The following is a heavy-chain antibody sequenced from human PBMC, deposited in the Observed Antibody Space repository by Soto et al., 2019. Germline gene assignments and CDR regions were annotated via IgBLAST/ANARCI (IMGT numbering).Heavy chain of an antibody. V-gene: IGHV1-18*01. CDR2: ISAYNGNT. CDR1: GYTFTSYG. D-gene: IGHD2-2*01. CDR3: ARGGPLGYCSSTSCYGYYYYYMDV. Sequence: QVQLVQSGAEVKKPGASVKVSCKASGYTFTSYGISWVRQAPGQGLEWMGWISAYNGNTNYAQKLQGRVTMTTDTSTNTAYMELRSLRSDDTAVYYCARGGPLGYCSSTSCYGYYYYYMDVWGKGTTVTVSS. J-gene: IGHJ6*03.